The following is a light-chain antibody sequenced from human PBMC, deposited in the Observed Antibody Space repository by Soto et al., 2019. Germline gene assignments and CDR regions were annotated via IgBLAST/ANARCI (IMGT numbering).Light chain of an antibody. J-gene: IGKJ5*01. CDR2: DAS. V-gene: IGKV3-11*01. Sequence: EIVLTQSPVTLSLSPGERATLSCRASQSVRTYLAWYQVKPGQAPRLLIYDASSRASGVPARFGGSGSGTDFTLTISSLEPEDFALHYCQQRNSWPPITFGQGTRLEIK. CDR3: QQRNSWPPIT. CDR1: QSVRTY.